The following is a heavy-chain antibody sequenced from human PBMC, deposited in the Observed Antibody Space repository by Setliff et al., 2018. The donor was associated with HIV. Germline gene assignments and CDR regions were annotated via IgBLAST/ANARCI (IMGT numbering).Heavy chain of an antibody. J-gene: IGHJ4*02. V-gene: IGHV4-61*02. Sequence: SETLSLTCTVSGGSISSGSYHWSWIRQPAGKGLEWIGRIYTSGSTNYNPSLKSRVTISADTSKNQFSLKLSSVTAADTAVYYCARGKISPRGVVLIDYWGQGTLVTVSS. D-gene: IGHD3-22*01. CDR2: IYTSGST. CDR3: ARGKISPRGVVLIDY. CDR1: GGSISSGSYH.